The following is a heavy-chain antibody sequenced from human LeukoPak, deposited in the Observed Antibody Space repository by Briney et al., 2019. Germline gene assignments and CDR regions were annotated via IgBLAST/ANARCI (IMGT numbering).Heavy chain of an antibody. CDR3: ARTGYCSSTSCYLGAFDI. Sequence: PSETLSLTCAVYGGSFSGYYWSWIRQPPGKGLEWIGEINHSGSNNYNPSLKSRVTISVDTSKNQFSLKLSSVTAADTAVYYCARTGYCSSTSCYLGAFDIWGQGTMVTVSS. V-gene: IGHV4-34*01. J-gene: IGHJ3*02. CDR1: GGSFSGYY. D-gene: IGHD2-2*01. CDR2: INHSGSN.